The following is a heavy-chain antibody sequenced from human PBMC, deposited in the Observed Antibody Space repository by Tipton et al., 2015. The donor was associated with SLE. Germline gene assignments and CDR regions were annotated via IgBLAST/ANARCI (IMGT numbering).Heavy chain of an antibody. J-gene: IGHJ4*02. Sequence: GEALGGSYWSWIRQSPGKGLEWIGCIYYSGSTYYNPSLKSRVTISVDTSENQVSLKLNSVTAADTAVYYCARDRGRTRRGFDYWGPGTLVTVSS. CDR1: GEALGGSY. V-gene: IGHV4-59*01. D-gene: IGHD2-15*01. CDR2: IYYSGST. CDR3: ARDRGRTRRGFDY.